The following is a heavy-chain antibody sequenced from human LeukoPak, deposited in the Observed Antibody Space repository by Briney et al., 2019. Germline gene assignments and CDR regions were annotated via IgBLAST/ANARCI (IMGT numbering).Heavy chain of an antibody. CDR1: GFTFSDYY. CDR2: ISSSGSTI. D-gene: IGHD4-17*01. Sequence: PGGSLRLSCAASGFTFSDYYMSWIRQAPGKGLEWVSYISSSGSTIYYADSVKGRFTISRDNAKNSLYLQMNSLRAEDTAVYYCARDTVDYGDYSYYFDYWGQGTLVTVSS. V-gene: IGHV3-11*01. J-gene: IGHJ4*02. CDR3: ARDTVDYGDYSYYFDY.